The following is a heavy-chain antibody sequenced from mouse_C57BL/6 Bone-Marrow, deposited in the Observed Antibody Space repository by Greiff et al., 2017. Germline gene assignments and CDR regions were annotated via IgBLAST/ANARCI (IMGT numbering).Heavy chain of an antibody. J-gene: IGHJ2*01. CDR1: GYTFTSYG. Sequence: QVQLQQSGAELARPGASVKLSCKASGYTFTSYGISWVKQRTGQGLEWIGEIDPRSGNTYYNEKFKGKATLTADKSSSTAYMELRSLTSEDSAVYFCARWDDYDGGYFDYWGQGTTLTVSS. D-gene: IGHD2-4*01. CDR2: IDPRSGNT. V-gene: IGHV1-81*01. CDR3: ARWDDYDGGYFDY.